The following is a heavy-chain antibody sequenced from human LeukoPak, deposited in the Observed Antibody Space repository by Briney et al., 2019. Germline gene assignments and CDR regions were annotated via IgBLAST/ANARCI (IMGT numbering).Heavy chain of an antibody. Sequence: SETLSLTCTVSGGSISSSSYYWGWIRQPPGKGLEWIGSIYYSGSTYYSPSLKSRVTISVDTSKNQFSLKLSSVTAADTAVYYCARILWFGELEEIDYWGQGTLVTVSS. D-gene: IGHD3-10*01. CDR1: GGSISSSSYY. J-gene: IGHJ4*02. CDR3: ARILWFGELEEIDY. V-gene: IGHV4-39*01. CDR2: IYYSGST.